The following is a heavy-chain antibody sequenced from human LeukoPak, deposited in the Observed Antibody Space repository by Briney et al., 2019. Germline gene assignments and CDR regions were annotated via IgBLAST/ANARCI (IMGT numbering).Heavy chain of an antibody. J-gene: IGHJ4*02. CDR3: AREGDKLERRPDY. V-gene: IGHV1-2*02. CDR2: INPNSGGT. CDR1: GYTFTGYY. Sequence: PSASVKVSCEASGYTFTGYYMHWVRQAPGQGLEWMGWINPNSGGTNYAQKFQGRVTMTRDTSISTAYMELSRLRSDDTAVYYCAREGDKLERRPDYWGQGTLVTVSS. D-gene: IGHD1-1*01.